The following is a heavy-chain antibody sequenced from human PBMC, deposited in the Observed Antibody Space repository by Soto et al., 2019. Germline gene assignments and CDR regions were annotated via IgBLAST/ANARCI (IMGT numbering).Heavy chain of an antibody. CDR1: GYTFSAYY. J-gene: IGHJ4*02. Sequence: GASVKVSCKTSGYTFSAYYMHWVRQAPGQGLEWMGWINPKSGGTLYAQKFQGRVTMTRDTTISTAYMELSRLRSHDTAVYYCARGGTFAYDTSGYSVYWGQGTLVTVSS. V-gene: IGHV1-2*02. D-gene: IGHD3-22*01. CDR2: INPKSGGT. CDR3: ARGGTFAYDTSGYSVY.